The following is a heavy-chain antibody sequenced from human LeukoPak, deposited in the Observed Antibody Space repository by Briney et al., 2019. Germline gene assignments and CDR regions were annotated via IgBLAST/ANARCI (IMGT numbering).Heavy chain of an antibody. CDR2: IIPYFGTS. CDR1: GVTFSRLV. D-gene: IGHD3-10*01. CDR3: TRDAGDYGGSGSYPDY. J-gene: IGHJ4*02. V-gene: IGHV1-69*13. Sequence: SVKVSCKASGVTFSRLVVSWVRQAPGQGLEWMGQIIPYFGTSDYAQNFQGRVTLTADEATNTAYMELNRLRSDDTAVYYCTRDAGDYGGSGSYPDYWGQGTLVTVSS.